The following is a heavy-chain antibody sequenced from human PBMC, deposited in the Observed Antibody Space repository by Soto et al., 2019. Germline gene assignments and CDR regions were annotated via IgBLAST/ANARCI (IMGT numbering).Heavy chain of an antibody. CDR2: ISVNDGRA. V-gene: IGHV3-23*01. CDR1: GFTFSSYA. CDR3: VKGYGSGLNWFDR. Sequence: EVQLLESGGGLVQPGGSLRLSCAASGFTFSSYAMNWVRQGPAKGLEWVSGISVNDGRAYYADSVKGRFTVSRDNSKNTLYLQMNSLRAEDTAVYSCVKGYGSGLNWFDRWGQGTLVTVSS. J-gene: IGHJ5*02. D-gene: IGHD3-10*01.